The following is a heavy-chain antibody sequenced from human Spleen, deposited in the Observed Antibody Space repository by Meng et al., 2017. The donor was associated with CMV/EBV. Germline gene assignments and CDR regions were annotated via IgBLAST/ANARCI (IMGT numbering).Heavy chain of an antibody. CDR1: GFTFSSHS. CDR2: ISSSSSYI. V-gene: IGHV3-21*01. D-gene: IGHD3-3*01. Sequence: LKIYCATSGFTFSSHSMNWVRQVPGKGLEWVSSISSSSSYIYYADSVKGRFTISRDNAKNSLYLKMNSLRAEDTAVYYCARNTIFGVVPPEGMDVWGQGTTVTVSS. J-gene: IGHJ6*02. CDR3: ARNTIFGVVPPEGMDV.